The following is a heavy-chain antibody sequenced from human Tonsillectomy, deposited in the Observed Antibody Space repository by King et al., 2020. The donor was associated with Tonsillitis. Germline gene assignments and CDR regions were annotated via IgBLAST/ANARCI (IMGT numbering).Heavy chain of an antibody. V-gene: IGHV1-46*01. D-gene: IGHD4/OR15-4a*01. CDR1: GYTFTSYY. CDR2: INPSGGST. J-gene: IGHJ5*02. CDR3: ARRLTMSRGFDP. Sequence: VQLVESGAEVKKPGASVKVSCKASGYTFTSYYMHWVRQAPGQGLEWMVIINPSGGSTSYAQKFQGRVTMTRDTSTSTVYMGLSSLRSEDTAVYYCARRLTMSRGFDPWGQGTLVTVSS.